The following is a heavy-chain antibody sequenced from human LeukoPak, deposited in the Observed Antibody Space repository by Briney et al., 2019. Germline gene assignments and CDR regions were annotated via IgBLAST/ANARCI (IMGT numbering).Heavy chain of an antibody. J-gene: IGHJ4*02. Sequence: ASVKVSCKASGYTFISYAMNWVRQAPGQGLEWMGWINTNTGNPTYAQGFTGRFVFSLDTSVSTAYLQISSLKAEDTAVYYCARDLSIAVAGVVLAYWGQGTLVTVSS. V-gene: IGHV7-4-1*02. CDR2: INTNTGNP. D-gene: IGHD6-19*01. CDR1: GYTFISYA. CDR3: ARDLSIAVAGVVLAY.